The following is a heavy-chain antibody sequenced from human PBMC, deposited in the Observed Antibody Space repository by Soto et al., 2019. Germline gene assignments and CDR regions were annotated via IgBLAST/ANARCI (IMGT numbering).Heavy chain of an antibody. CDR2: ISHDGSEK. CDR1: GFMFSGYG. J-gene: IGHJ5*02. CDR3: ASLVGGVKAIGAPGDWLNP. V-gene: IGHV3-30*03. D-gene: IGHD3-3*01. Sequence: QVQLVESGGGVVQPGDSLRLSCAASGFMFSGYGMHWIRQAPGKGLEWVAVISHDGSEKYYGDSVKGRCTVSRDNSNNTLFLQVESLGAEEAAVYYCASLVGGVKAIGAPGDWLNPGGQGPMVTVSS.